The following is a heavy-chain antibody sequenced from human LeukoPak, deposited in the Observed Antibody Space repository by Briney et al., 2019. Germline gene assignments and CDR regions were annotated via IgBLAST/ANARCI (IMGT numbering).Heavy chain of an antibody. V-gene: IGHV4-59*01. Sequence: SETLSLTCTVSGGSISSYYWSWIRQPPGKGLEWIGYIHYSGSTNYNPSLKSRVTISVDTSKNQFSLKLSSVTAADTAVYYCARVRDRSSYFYDLDYWGQGTLVTVSS. D-gene: IGHD3-22*01. CDR3: ARVRDRSSYFYDLDY. CDR2: IHYSGST. J-gene: IGHJ4*02. CDR1: GGSISSYY.